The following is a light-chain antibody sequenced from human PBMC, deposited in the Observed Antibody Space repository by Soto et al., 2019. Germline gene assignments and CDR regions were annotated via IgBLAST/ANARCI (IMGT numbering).Light chain of an antibody. CDR2: DAS. V-gene: IGKV1-33*01. Sequence: DILMTQSPSSLSASVGDRVTITCQASQGISNYLNWYQQKPGKAPKLLIYDASNLETGVPSRFSGSGSGTDFTFTISSLQPEDIATYYCQQYDNLITFGQGTRLEIK. J-gene: IGKJ5*01. CDR3: QQYDNLIT. CDR1: QGISNY.